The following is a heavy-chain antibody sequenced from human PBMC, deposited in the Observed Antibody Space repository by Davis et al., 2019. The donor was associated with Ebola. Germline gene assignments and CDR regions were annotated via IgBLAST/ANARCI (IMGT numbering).Heavy chain of an antibody. CDR1: GGTFSSST. Sequence: SVKVSCKASGGTFSSSTINWVRQAPGQGLEWMGRFIPILGITDYTQKFLGRLTITADKSTNTAFMELSSLRSEDTAVYYCARDLSLSMVRGVNEDDDFDVWGQGTMVTVSS. J-gene: IGHJ3*01. CDR2: FIPILGIT. V-gene: IGHV1-69*04. CDR3: ARDLSLSMVRGVNEDDDFDV. D-gene: IGHD3-10*01.